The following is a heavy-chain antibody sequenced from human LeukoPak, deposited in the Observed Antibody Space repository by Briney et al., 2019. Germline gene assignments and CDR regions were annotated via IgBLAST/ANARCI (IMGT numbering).Heavy chain of an antibody. J-gene: IGHJ4*02. CDR2: MSPNSGDT. V-gene: IGHV1-8*01. CDR3: ARDPDSGSYGDFDY. CDR1: GYTFTSYD. D-gene: IGHD1-26*01. Sequence: ASVKVSCKASGYTFTSYDFNWVRQATGQRPEWMGWMSPNSGDTGYAQKFQDRVTMTRNTSISTAYMELSSLRSDDTAVYYCARDPDSGSYGDFDYWGQGTLVTVSS.